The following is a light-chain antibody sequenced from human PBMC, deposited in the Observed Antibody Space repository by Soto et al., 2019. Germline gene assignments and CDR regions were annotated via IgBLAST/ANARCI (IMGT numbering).Light chain of an antibody. CDR3: HQRSNCPPRT. V-gene: IGKV3-11*01. Sequence: EIVLTQSPATLSLSPGERATLSCRASQSVGGYLDWYQQKPGQAPRLLIYDASNRASGITATFSGSGSGSGLALTITSLEPEDLEVYDCHQRSNCPPRTFGGGTKVEIK. CDR1: QSVGGY. J-gene: IGKJ4*01. CDR2: DAS.